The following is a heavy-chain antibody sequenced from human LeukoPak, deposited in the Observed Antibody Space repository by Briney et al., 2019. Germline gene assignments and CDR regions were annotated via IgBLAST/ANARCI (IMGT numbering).Heavy chain of an antibody. CDR2: IYYSGST. Sequence: SETLYLTCTVSGGSISSYYWSWIRQPPGKGLEWIGYIYYSGSTNYNPSLKSRVTISVDTSKNQFSLKLSSVTAADTAVYYCARDNWNYGSSMDVWGQGTTVTVSS. J-gene: IGHJ6*02. CDR3: ARDNWNYGSSMDV. V-gene: IGHV4-59*01. CDR1: GGSISSYY. D-gene: IGHD1-7*01.